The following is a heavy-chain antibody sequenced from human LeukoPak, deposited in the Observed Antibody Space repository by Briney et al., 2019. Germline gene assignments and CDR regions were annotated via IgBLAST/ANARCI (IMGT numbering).Heavy chain of an antibody. CDR2: IYPGDSDT. Sequence: TGESLKISCKGSGYSFTSYWIGWVRQMPGKGLEWMGIIYPGDSDTRYSPSFQGQVTISADKSISTAYLQWSSLKASDTAMYYCARGMVRGVSLFGPIDYWGQGTLVTVSS. CDR3: ARGMVRGVSLFGPIDY. D-gene: IGHD3-10*01. J-gene: IGHJ4*02. CDR1: GYSFTSYW. V-gene: IGHV5-51*01.